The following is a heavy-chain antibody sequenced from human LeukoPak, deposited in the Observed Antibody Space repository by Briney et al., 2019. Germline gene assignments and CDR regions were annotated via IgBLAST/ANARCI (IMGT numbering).Heavy chain of an antibody. D-gene: IGHD6-6*01. CDR2: IYPGDSDT. J-gene: IGHJ4*02. V-gene: IGHV5-51*01. CDR1: GYSFTCYW. Sequence: GESLKISCKGSGYSFTCYWIGWGRQMPGEGLGWVGIIYPGDSDTRYSPSFQGQVTISADKSISTAYLQWSSLKASDTAMYYCARLGIAAREPVDYWGQGTLVTVSS. CDR3: ARLGIAAREPVDY.